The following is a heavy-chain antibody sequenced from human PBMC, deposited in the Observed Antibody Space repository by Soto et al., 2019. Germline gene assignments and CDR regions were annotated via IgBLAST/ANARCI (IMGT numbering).Heavy chain of an antibody. J-gene: IGHJ6*02. Sequence: EVQLVESGGGLIQPGGSLRLSCAASGFTVSSNYMSWVRQAPGKGLEWVSAIYSGGSTYYSDSVKGRFTISRDNSKITLYLQMNSLRAEDTAVYYCAREESLYYYFWSGVTVPCDGMDFWGQGTTVTVSS. CDR3: AREESLYYYFWSGVTVPCDGMDF. CDR1: GFTVSSNY. V-gene: IGHV3-53*01. CDR2: IYSGGST. D-gene: IGHD3-3*01.